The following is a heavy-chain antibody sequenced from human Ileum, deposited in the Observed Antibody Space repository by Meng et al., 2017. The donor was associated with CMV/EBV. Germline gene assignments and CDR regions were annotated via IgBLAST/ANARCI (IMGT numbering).Heavy chain of an antibody. CDR1: GGSINRSGYY. Sequence: SETLSLTCTVSGGSINRSGYYWGWIRQPPGRGLEWFGSFDYSVKTYYNPSLKSRVSMSADSSKTQFSLRLRSVTAADTAVYYCARGAYCGGDCHYFYCYGVDVWGQGTTVTVSS. J-gene: IGHJ6*02. CDR2: FDYSVKT. D-gene: IGHD2-21*02. CDR3: ARGAYCGGDCHYFYCYGVDV. V-gene: IGHV4-39*02.